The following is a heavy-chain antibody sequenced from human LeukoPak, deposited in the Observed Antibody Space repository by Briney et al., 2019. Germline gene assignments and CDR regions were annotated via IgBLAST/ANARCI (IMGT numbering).Heavy chain of an antibody. J-gene: IGHJ4*02. V-gene: IGHV3-7*01. CDR2: MKRDGSEK. Sequence: GGSMRLSCEASTFTFIPGWMSWVRQAPGKGLEWVAMMKRDGSEKLYVDSVRGRFTISRDNAKNSLYLQMDSLRDEDSALYYCASLDSAHPSGVHWGQGTLVTVSS. D-gene: IGHD5-18*01. CDR1: TFTFIPGW. CDR3: ASLDSAHPSGVH.